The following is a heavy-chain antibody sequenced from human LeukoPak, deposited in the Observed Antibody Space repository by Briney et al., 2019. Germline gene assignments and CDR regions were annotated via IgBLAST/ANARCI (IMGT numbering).Heavy chain of an antibody. Sequence: PGGSLRLSCAASGGTFSDQYMDWVRQAPGKGLEWVGRIGNKANSYTTEYAASVQGRFTISRDDSRNSLYLQMNNLKSEDTAVYFCTRGYSGISIYAFDIWGKGTMVTVST. V-gene: IGHV3-72*01. J-gene: IGHJ3*02. CDR3: TRGYSGISIYAFDI. D-gene: IGHD5-12*01. CDR1: GGTFSDQY. CDR2: IGNKANSYTT.